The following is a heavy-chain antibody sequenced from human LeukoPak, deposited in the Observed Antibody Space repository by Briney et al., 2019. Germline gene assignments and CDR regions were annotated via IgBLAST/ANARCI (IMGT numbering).Heavy chain of an antibody. V-gene: IGHV1-2*02. CDR2: INPNSGGT. D-gene: IGHD5-24*01. J-gene: IGHJ4*02. CDR3: ASRDGPLGGFDY. Sequence: ASVKVSCKASGYTFTGYYMHWVRQASGQGLEWMGWINPNSGGTDCAQKFQGRVTMTRDTSISTAYMELNRLRSDDTAVYYCASRDGPLGGFDYWGQGTLVTVSS. CDR1: GYTFTGYY.